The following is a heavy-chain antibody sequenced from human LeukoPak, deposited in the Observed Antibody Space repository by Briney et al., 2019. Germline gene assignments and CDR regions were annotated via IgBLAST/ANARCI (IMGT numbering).Heavy chain of an antibody. Sequence: GKSLRISCAASGFTFNNYGMHWVRQAPGKGLEWVAVISYDGRNIHYPDPVKGRFTISRDISTDTLWLQMDSLRTEDTAVYYCAKGPLRGTAAAIDYWGQGTLVTVSS. V-gene: IGHV3-30*18. CDR2: ISYDGRNI. D-gene: IGHD2-2*01. J-gene: IGHJ4*02. CDR1: GFTFNNYG. CDR3: AKGPLRGTAAAIDY.